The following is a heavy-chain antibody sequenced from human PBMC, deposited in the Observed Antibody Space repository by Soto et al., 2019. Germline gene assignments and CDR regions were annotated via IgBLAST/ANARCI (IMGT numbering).Heavy chain of an antibody. CDR1: GGSVSSVNYY. J-gene: IGHJ4*02. D-gene: IGHD2-2*01. CDR3: ARRETVFSYAY. Sequence: SETLSLTCTVSGGSVSSVNYYWSWIRQPPWKGLEWIGSIYYSGSTNYNPSLKSRVSISGDTSKNQFSLKLSSVTAADTAVYFCARRETVFSYAYGGKGFLVPVS. CDR2: IYYSGST. V-gene: IGHV4-61*01.